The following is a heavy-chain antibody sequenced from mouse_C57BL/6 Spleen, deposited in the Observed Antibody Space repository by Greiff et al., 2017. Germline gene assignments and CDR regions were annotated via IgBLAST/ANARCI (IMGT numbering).Heavy chain of an antibody. D-gene: IGHD2-1*01. CDR3: ARGDYGNAWFAY. CDR1: GYTFTDYN. Sequence: VQLKQSGPELVKPGASVKMSCKASGYTFTDYNMHWVKQSHGESLEWIGYINPNNGGTSYNQKFKGKATLTVNKSSSTAYMELRSLTSEDAAVYYCARGDYGNAWFAYWGQGTLVTVSA. V-gene: IGHV1-22*01. J-gene: IGHJ3*01. CDR2: INPNNGGT.